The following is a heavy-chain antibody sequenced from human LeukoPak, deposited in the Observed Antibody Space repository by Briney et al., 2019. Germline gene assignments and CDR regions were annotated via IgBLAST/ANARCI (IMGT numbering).Heavy chain of an antibody. D-gene: IGHD5-18*01. CDR3: ARRGYSYGYTDY. V-gene: IGHV4-39*01. CDR2: IYYSGST. Sequence: SETLSLTCTVSGGSISSSSYYWGWIRQPPGKGLAWIGSIYYSGSTYYNPSLKSRVTISVDTSKNQFSLKLSSVTAADTAVYYCARRGYSYGYTDYWGQGTLVTVSS. CDR1: GGSISSSSYY. J-gene: IGHJ4*02.